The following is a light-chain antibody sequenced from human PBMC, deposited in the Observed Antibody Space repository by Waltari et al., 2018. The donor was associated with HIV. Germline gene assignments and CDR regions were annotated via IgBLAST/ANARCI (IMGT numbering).Light chain of an antibody. CDR2: DDT. Sequence: SYVLTQPPSVSVAPGQTARITCGGNNIGSKSVHWYQQKPGQAPVMVVYDDTDRPSGIPERFSGSNSGNTATLTISRVEAGDEADYYCGAWDSSLSGWVFGEGTKLTVL. CDR1: NIGSKS. V-gene: IGLV3-21*02. CDR3: GAWDSSLSGWV. J-gene: IGLJ3*02.